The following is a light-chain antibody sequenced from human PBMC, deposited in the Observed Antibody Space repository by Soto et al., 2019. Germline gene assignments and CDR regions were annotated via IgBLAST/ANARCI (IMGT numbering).Light chain of an antibody. J-gene: IGLJ2*01. Sequence: QTVVTQEPSLSVSPGGTVTLTCGLRSGSVSTTYYPSWYQQTPGQAPRTLMSRTNIRSSGVPDRFSGSILGNKAALTITGAQADDESDYDCVLYMGSDISRFGGGTKLTVL. CDR2: RTN. V-gene: IGLV8-61*01. CDR3: VLYMGSDISR. CDR1: SGSVSTTYY.